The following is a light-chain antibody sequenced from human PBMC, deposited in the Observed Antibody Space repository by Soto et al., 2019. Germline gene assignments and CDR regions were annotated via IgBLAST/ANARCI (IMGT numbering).Light chain of an antibody. CDR3: CAYAGSSSSI. V-gene: IGLV2-23*02. CDR1: SSDVGTYNL. J-gene: IGLJ1*01. Sequence: QSVLTQPASVSGSPGQSITISCSGTSSDVGTYNLVSWYQQYPGKAPRLMIYEVTKRPSGVSNRFSGSKSGNTASLTISGLQPEDEADDYCCAYAGSSSSIFGTGTKVTVL. CDR2: EVT.